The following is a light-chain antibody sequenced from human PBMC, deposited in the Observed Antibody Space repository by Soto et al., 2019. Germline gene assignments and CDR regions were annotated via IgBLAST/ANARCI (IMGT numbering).Light chain of an antibody. V-gene: IGKV1-5*03. CDR2: KAS. J-gene: IGKJ1*01. CDR3: QQYITRWT. Sequence: DIQMTQSPSTLSASVGDRVTITCRASQSISIWLAWYQQKTGKAPNLLIYKASSLDSGVPYRFSGSGPGTEFTLTISSLPTDDFATYYCQQYITRWTFGQGLKVEIK. CDR1: QSISIW.